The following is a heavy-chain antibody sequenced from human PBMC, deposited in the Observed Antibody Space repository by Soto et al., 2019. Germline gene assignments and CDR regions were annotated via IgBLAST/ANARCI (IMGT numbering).Heavy chain of an antibody. CDR1: GGTFSSYA. CDR2: IIPIFGTA. CDR3: AREGYYYGSGSYDPTRMIDY. J-gene: IGHJ4*02. V-gene: IGHV1-69*12. Sequence: QVQLVQSGAEVKKPGSSVKVSCKASGGTFSSYAISWVRQAPGQGLEWMGGIIPIFGTANYAQKFQGRVTITADESTSTXYXXLSSLRSEDTAVYYCAREGYYYGSGSYDPTRMIDYWGQGTLVTVSS. D-gene: IGHD3-10*01.